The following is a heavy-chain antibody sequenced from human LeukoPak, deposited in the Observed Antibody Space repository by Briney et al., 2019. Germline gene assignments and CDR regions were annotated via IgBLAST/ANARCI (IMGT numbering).Heavy chain of an antibody. CDR2: ISYDGKNK. CDR1: EFTFNNNG. CDR3: ARDARAGLGYYCMDV. V-gene: IGHV3-30*19. D-gene: IGHD6-6*01. J-gene: IGHJ6*03. Sequence: SGGSLRLSCAASEFTFNNNGMHWVRQGPGKGLEWVSVISYDGKNKYYGDSVKGRFTFSRDNSKNTLPLEMNNLTPEDTAVYYCARDARAGLGYYCMDVWGKGTVVAVSS.